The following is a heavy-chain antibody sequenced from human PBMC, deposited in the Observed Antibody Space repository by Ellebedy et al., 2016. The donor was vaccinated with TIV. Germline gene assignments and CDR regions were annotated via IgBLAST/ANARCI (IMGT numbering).Heavy chain of an antibody. D-gene: IGHD3-10*01. CDR3: ARFISWFDP. J-gene: IGHJ5*02. CDR1: GYSFTSYW. Sequence: PGGSLRLSCKGSGYSFTSYWIGWVRQMPGKGLEWMGIIYLGDSDTRSSPSFQGQVTISADKSISTAYLQRSSLKASDTAMYYCARFISWFDPWGQGTLVTVSS. CDR2: IYLGDSDT. V-gene: IGHV5-51*01.